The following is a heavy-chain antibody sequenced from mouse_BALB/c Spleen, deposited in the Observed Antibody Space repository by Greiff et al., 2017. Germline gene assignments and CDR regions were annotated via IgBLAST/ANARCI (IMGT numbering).Heavy chain of an antibody. CDR3: ARRGFITTVVAELEY. CDR2: IDPANGNT. V-gene: IGHV14-3*02. Sequence: EVQLQQSGAELVKPGASVKLSCTASGFNIKDTYMHWVKQRPEQGLEWIGRIDPANGNTKYDPKFQGKATITADTSSNTAYLQLSSLTSEDTAVYYWARRGFITTVVAELEYWGQGTLVTVSA. CDR1: GFNIKDTY. J-gene: IGHJ3*01. D-gene: IGHD1-1*01.